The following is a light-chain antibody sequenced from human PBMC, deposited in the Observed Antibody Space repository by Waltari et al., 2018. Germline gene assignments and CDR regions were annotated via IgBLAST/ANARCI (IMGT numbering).Light chain of an antibody. J-gene: IGKJ1*01. V-gene: IGKV3-20*01. CDR1: QSVSSSY. CDR2: GAS. Sequence: DIVLTQSPGTLSLSPGERATLSCRASQSVSSSYLAWYQQKPGQAPRLLIYGASSRATGIPARFSGMGAGTDFTLTISRLEAEDCALYYWQAYGNSPPEWTCGQGTKVEIK. CDR3: QAYGNSPPEWT.